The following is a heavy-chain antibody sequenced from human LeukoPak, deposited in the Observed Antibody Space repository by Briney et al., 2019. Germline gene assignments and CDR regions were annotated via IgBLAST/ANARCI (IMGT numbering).Heavy chain of an antibody. V-gene: IGHV4-39*07. CDR2: IYYSGST. CDR3: ARVQSRLSWFDP. CDR1: GASMSNYY. J-gene: IGHJ5*02. Sequence: PSETLSLTCNVSGASMSNYYWVWIRQPPGKGLEWIGSIYYSGSTYYNPSLKSRVTISVDTSKNQFSLKLSSVTAADTAVYYCARVQSRLSWFDPWGQGTLVTVSS.